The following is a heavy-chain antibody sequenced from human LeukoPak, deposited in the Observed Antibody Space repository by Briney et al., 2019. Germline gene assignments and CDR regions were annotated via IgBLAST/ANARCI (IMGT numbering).Heavy chain of an antibody. Sequence: ASVKVSCKASGYTFTGYDINWVRQATGQGLEWMGWMNPNSGNTGYAQKFQGRVTMTRNTSISTAYMELSSLRSEDTAVYYCARWGLIGGYCSGGSCYDSDYWGQGTLVTVSS. CDR2: MNPNSGNT. D-gene: IGHD2-15*01. V-gene: IGHV1-8*02. CDR1: GYTFTGYD. J-gene: IGHJ4*02. CDR3: ARWGLIGGYCSGGSCYDSDY.